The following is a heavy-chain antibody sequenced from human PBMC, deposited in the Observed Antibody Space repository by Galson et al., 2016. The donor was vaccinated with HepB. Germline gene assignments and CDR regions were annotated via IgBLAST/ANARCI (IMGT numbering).Heavy chain of an antibody. D-gene: IGHD6-13*01. CDR2: ISAYDGNT. Sequence: SVKVSCKASGYTFTIYGISWVRQAPGQGLEWMGWISAYDGNTNYAQKLQGRVTMTTDTSTSTAYMELRSLRSDDTAVYYCASMGSSRDDAFDIWSQGTMVTVSS. J-gene: IGHJ3*02. V-gene: IGHV1-18*01. CDR3: ASMGSSRDDAFDI. CDR1: GYTFTIYG.